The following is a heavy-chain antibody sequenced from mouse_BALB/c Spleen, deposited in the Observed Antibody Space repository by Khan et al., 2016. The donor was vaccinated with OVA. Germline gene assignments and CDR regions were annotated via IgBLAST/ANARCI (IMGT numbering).Heavy chain of an antibody. Sequence: QIQLVQSGPELKKPGETVKISCKASGYTFPNYGMNWVKQAPGKGLKWMGWINTYTGEPTYTGDFKGRFAFSLETSASTAYLQINNLKNEDMATYFCARGASYWYFDVWGAGTTVTVSS. V-gene: IGHV9-1*02. CDR2: INTYTGEP. CDR1: GYTFPNYG. CDR3: ARGASYWYFDV. J-gene: IGHJ1*01.